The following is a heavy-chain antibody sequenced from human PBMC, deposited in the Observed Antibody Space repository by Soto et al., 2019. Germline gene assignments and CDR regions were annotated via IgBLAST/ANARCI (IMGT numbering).Heavy chain of an antibody. CDR3: ASTRSATTSAAFDI. D-gene: IGHD4-17*01. CDR1: GGTFSSYA. Sequence: QVQLVQSGAAVKKPGSSVKVSCKASGGTFSSYAISWVRQAPGQGLEWMGGIIPIFGTANYAQKFQGRVTXXAXEXXSTDEIELSSLRSEDTAVYYCASTRSATTSAAFDIWGQGTMVTVSS. CDR2: IIPIFGTA. V-gene: IGHV1-69*12. J-gene: IGHJ3*02.